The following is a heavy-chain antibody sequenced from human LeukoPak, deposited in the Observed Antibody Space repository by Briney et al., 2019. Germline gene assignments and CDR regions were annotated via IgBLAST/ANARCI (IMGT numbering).Heavy chain of an antibody. D-gene: IGHD3-3*01. J-gene: IGHJ6*02. Sequence: KRLEWIGYIYYSWSTKYNPSLKSRVTISVDTSKNQFSLKLSSVTAADTAVYYCARAQGITIFGADYYYGMDVWGQGTTVTVSS. CDR3: ARAQGITIFGADYYYGMDV. V-gene: IGHV4-59*01. CDR2: IYYSWST.